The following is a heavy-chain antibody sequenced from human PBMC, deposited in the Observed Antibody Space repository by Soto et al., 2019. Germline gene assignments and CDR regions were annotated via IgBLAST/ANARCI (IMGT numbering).Heavy chain of an antibody. CDR3: AGKGYCSSTSCWNWFDP. Sequence: PSETLSLTCTVCGGSISSSSYYWGWIRQPPGKGLEWIGSIYYSGSTYYNPSLKSRVTISVDTSKNQFSLKLSSVTAADTAVYYCAGKGYCSSTSCWNWFDPWGQGTLVTVSS. D-gene: IGHD2-2*01. CDR2: IYYSGST. CDR1: GGSISSSSYY. J-gene: IGHJ5*02. V-gene: IGHV4-39*01.